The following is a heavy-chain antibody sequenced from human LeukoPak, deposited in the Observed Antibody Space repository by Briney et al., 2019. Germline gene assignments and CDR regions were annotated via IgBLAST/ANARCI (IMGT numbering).Heavy chain of an antibody. CDR1: GFTFTSYA. CDR2: MSGGGDSD. Sequence: PGGSLRLSCAASGFTFTSYAMSWVRQTPGKGLGWVASMSGGGDSDYYADSVKGRFTVSRDKSKNTLYVQMNSLRADDTAVYYCTKDASYARENDNSGFFIDWGQGTLVTVSS. CDR3: TKDASYARENDNSGFFID. V-gene: IGHV3-23*01. J-gene: IGHJ4*02. D-gene: IGHD3-22*01.